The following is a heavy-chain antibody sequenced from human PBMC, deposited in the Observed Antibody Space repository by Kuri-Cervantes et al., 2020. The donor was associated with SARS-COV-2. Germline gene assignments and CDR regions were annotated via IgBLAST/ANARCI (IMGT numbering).Heavy chain of an antibody. CDR2: TTDDGTNK. J-gene: IGHJ2*01. Sequence: GESLKISCAASGFTFSSYAMHWVRQAPGKGLEWEAVTTDDGTNKYYADSVKGRFTISRDNSKNTLYLQMNSLRTEDTAVYNCARGFELLQYFDLWGRGTLVTVSS. CDR3: ARGFELLQYFDL. CDR1: GFTFSSYA. D-gene: IGHD1-7*01. V-gene: IGHV3-30-3*01.